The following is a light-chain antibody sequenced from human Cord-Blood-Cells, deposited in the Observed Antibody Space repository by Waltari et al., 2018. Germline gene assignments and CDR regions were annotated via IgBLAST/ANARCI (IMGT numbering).Light chain of an antibody. V-gene: IGKV3D-15*01. CDR1: QSVSSN. CDR3: QQYNNWPFT. CDR2: GAS. J-gene: IGKJ3*01. Sequence: EIVMTQSPATLSVSPGERATLSCRASQSVSSNLAWYQQKPGQAPRLLIYGASIRATGIPASFSGSGSGTEFTLTISSLQSEDFAVDYCQQYNNWPFTFGPGTKVDIK.